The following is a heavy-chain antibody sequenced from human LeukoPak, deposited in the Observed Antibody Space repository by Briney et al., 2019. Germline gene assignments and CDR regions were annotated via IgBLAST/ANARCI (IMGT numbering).Heavy chain of an antibody. Sequence: ASVKVSCKASGYTFTSYGISWVRQAPGQGLEWMGWISAYNGNTNYAQKLQGRVTMTTDTSTSTAYMELRSLRSDDTAVYYCARDLSPITMVRGVIVPVDYWGQGTLVTVSS. CDR3: ARDLSPITMVRGVIVPVDY. D-gene: IGHD3-10*01. CDR1: GYTFTSYG. V-gene: IGHV1-18*01. J-gene: IGHJ4*02. CDR2: ISAYNGNT.